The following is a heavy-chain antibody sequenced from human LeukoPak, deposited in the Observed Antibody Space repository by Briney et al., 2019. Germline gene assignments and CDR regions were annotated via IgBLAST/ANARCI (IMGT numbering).Heavy chain of an antibody. CDR2: IYYSGST. D-gene: IGHD6-19*01. Sequence: SETLSLTCTVSGGSISSSSYYWGWIRQPPGKGLEWIGSIYYSGSTYYNPSLKSRVTISVDTSKNQSSLKLSSVTAADTAVYYCARHWGSSGWNYFDYWDQGTLVTVSS. V-gene: IGHV4-39*01. CDR3: ARHWGSSGWNYFDY. J-gene: IGHJ4*02. CDR1: GGSISSSSYY.